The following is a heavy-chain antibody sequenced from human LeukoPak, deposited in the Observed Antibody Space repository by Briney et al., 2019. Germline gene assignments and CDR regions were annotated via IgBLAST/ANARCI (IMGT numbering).Heavy chain of an antibody. Sequence: GGSLRLSCAASGFTFSSNAMSWVRQAPGKGLEWVSAIRGSGSGTYYADSVKGRFTISRDNSKNTLYLQMNSLRAEDTAVYYCAKVRSDYYDILTGNYNPLFDYWGQGTLVTVSS. D-gene: IGHD3-9*01. J-gene: IGHJ4*02. CDR2: IRGSGSGT. CDR3: AKVRSDYYDILTGNYNPLFDY. V-gene: IGHV3-23*01. CDR1: GFTFSSNA.